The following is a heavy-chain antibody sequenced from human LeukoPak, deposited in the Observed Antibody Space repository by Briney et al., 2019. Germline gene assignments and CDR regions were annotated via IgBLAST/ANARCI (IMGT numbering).Heavy chain of an antibody. V-gene: IGHV3-7*03. D-gene: IGHD6-19*01. J-gene: IGHJ4*02. CDR3: VKNNGWFHLAQ. CDR2: IKTDGSET. CDR1: GFNFRGHW. Sequence: GGSLRLSCAASGFNFRGHWMDWVRQAPGKGLEWVGHIKTDGSETYYLDSLRGRFSISRDNTNNALYLQMNSLRVEDTAVYYCVKNNGWFHLAQWGQGTLVTVSS.